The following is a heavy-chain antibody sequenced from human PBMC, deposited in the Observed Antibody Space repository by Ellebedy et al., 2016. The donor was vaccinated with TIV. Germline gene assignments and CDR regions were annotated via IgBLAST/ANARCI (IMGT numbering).Heavy chain of an antibody. CDR3: ATTVTTNFYYGLDV. J-gene: IGHJ6*02. CDR2: ISPSGDSS. Sequence: GGSLRLSCAAPGFAFADHSMTWIRQAPGKGLEWISKISPSGDSSSYADSVKGRFTISRDNVKKSVFLQMNSLRAEDTAVYYCATTVTTNFYYGLDVWGQGTTVTVSS. V-gene: IGHV3-11*01. D-gene: IGHD4-17*01. CDR1: GFAFADHS.